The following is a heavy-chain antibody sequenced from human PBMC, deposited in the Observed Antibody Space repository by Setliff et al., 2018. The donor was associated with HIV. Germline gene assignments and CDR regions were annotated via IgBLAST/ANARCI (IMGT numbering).Heavy chain of an antibody. CDR2: IHYRGST. D-gene: IGHD3-10*01. CDR3: ARARGPPLPVLDF. Sequence: PSETLSLTCIVSGDSFTDNYWTWIRQPPGKGLEWIGYIHYRGSTNYHPSLRGRVTLSVDTSKNSFSLHLTSVTAADTAVYFCARARGPPLPVLDFWGQGTLVTVSS. V-gene: IGHV4-59*12. CDR1: GDSFTDNY. J-gene: IGHJ4*02.